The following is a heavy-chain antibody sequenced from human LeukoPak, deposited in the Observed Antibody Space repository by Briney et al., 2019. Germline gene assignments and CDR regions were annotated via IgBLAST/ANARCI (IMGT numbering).Heavy chain of an antibody. V-gene: IGHV4-59*08. J-gene: IGHJ6*03. D-gene: IGHD1-26*01. Sequence: SETLSLTCTVSGGSISSYSWSWIRQPPGKGLEWIGYIYYSGSTNYNPSLKSRVTISVDTSKNQFSLKLSSVTAADTAVYYCARQKLELQDYYYMDIWGKGTTVTVSS. CDR2: IYYSGST. CDR3: ARQKLELQDYYYMDI. CDR1: GGSISSYS.